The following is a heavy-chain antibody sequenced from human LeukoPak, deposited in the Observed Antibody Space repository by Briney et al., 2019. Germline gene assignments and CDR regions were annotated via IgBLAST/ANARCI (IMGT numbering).Heavy chain of an antibody. D-gene: IGHD3-22*01. Sequence: SGPTLVNPTQTLTLTCTFSGFSLSTSGMCVSWIRQPPGRALEWLARIDWDDDKYYSTSLKTRLTISKDTSKNQVVLTMTNMDPVDTATYYCARIRAGYYDSSVPDAFDIWGQGTMVTVSS. CDR3: ARIRAGYYDSSVPDAFDI. J-gene: IGHJ3*02. CDR1: GFSLSTSGMC. CDR2: IDWDDDK. V-gene: IGHV2-70*11.